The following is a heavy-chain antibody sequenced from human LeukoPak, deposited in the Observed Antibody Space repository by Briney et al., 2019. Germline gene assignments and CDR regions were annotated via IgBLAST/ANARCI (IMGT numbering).Heavy chain of an antibody. CDR2: ISYDGSNK. D-gene: IGHD1-1*01. V-gene: IGHV3-30*18. J-gene: IGHJ4*02. CDR1: GFTFSSYG. Sequence: GGSPRLSCAASGFTFSSYGMHWVRQAPGKGLEWVAVISYDGSNKYYADSVKGRFTISRDNSKNTLYLQMNSLRAEDTAVYYCAKDRAWNDEYYFDYWGQGTLVTVSS. CDR3: AKDRAWNDEYYFDY.